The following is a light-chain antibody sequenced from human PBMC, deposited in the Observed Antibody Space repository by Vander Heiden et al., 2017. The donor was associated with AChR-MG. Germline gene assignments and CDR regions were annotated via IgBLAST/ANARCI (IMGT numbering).Light chain of an antibody. CDR3: SSYTSSSNWV. Sequence: QSALTPPASVPGSRGPSITISGTGTSSDVGGYNYVSWYQQHPGKAPKLMIYDVSKRPSGVSNRFSGSKSGNTASLTISGLQAEDEADYYCSSYTSSSNWVFGGGTKLTVL. CDR1: SSDVGGYNY. CDR2: DVS. V-gene: IGLV2-14*01. J-gene: IGLJ3*02.